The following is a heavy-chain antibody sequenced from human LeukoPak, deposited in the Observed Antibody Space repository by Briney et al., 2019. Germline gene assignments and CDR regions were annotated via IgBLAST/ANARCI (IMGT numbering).Heavy chain of an antibody. CDR2: MNPNSGNT. V-gene: IGHV1-8*01. D-gene: IGHD3-9*01. J-gene: IGHJ4*02. CDR3: ARETTIPPYYFDY. Sequence: ASVKVSCKASGYTFTTYGIIWVRQATGQGLEWMGWMNPNSGNTGYAQKFQGRVTMTRDTSISTAYMELSSLRSEDTAVYFCARETTIPPYYFDYWGLGTPVIVSS. CDR1: GYTFTTYG.